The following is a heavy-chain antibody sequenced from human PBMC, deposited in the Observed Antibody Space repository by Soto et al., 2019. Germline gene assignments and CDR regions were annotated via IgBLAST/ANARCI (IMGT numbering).Heavy chain of an antibody. V-gene: IGHV4-59*08. J-gene: IGHJ5*02. CDR1: GGSISSYY. CDR3: ARLSRGKSWFDP. Sequence: SETLSLTCTVSGGSISSYYWSWIRQPPGKGLEWIGYIYYSGSTNYNPSLKSRVTISVDTSKNQFSLKLSSVTAADTAVYYCARLSRGKSWFDPWGQGTLVTVSS. D-gene: IGHD3-3*02. CDR2: IYYSGST.